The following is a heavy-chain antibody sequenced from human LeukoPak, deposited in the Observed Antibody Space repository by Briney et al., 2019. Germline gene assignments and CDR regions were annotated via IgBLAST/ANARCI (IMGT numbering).Heavy chain of an antibody. Sequence: ASQTLSLTCTVSGGSISSGSYYWSWIRQPAGKGLEWIGRISTSGSTNYNPSLKSRVTISVDTSKNQFSLKLSSVTAADTAVYYCARGGYCSSTSCPPDLDYWGQGTLVTVSS. CDR1: GGSISSGSYY. J-gene: IGHJ4*02. CDR2: ISTSGST. V-gene: IGHV4-61*02. D-gene: IGHD2-2*01. CDR3: ARGGYCSSTSCPPDLDY.